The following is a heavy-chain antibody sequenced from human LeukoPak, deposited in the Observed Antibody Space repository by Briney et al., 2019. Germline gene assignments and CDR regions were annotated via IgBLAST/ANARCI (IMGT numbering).Heavy chain of an antibody. CDR2: IYYRGST. V-gene: IGHV4-39*01. Sequence: SETLSLTCTVSGDSISNSNYYWGWIRQPPGKGLEWIGSIYYRGSTYYNSSLKSRVTISVDTSKNQFSLKLSSVTAADTAVYYCARRLGFGIDYWGQGTLVTVSS. J-gene: IGHJ4*02. CDR3: ARRLGFGIDY. D-gene: IGHD3-3*01. CDR1: GDSISNSNYY.